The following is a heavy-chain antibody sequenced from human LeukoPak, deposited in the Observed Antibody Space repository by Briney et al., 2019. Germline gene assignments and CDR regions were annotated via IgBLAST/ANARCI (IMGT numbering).Heavy chain of an antibody. CDR1: GYTFTSYD. Sequence: ASVKVSCKASGYTFTSYDINWVRQATGQGLEWMGWMNPNSGNTGSAQKFQGRVTITRNTSISTAYMELSSLRSEDTAVYYCARGDYGSRGDYYYYYMDVWGKGTTVTVSS. V-gene: IGHV1-8*03. CDR2: MNPNSGNT. J-gene: IGHJ6*03. D-gene: IGHD3-10*01. CDR3: ARGDYGSRGDYYYYYMDV.